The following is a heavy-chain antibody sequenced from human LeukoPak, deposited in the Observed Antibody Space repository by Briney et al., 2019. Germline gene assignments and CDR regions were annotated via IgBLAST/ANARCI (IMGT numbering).Heavy chain of an antibody. J-gene: IGHJ4*02. D-gene: IGHD3-22*01. CDR2: ISDDGSNK. CDR3: AKDMVEGSGYYYPTPFDY. V-gene: IGHV3-30*18. Sequence: GGSLRLSCVAAEFTFSSYGIHRVRQAPGKGLDWVAVISDDGSNKYYSDSVKGRFTISRDNSRNTLYLHMNSLRPDDTAVYYCAKDMVEGSGYYYPTPFDYWGQGTLVTVSS. CDR1: EFTFSSYG.